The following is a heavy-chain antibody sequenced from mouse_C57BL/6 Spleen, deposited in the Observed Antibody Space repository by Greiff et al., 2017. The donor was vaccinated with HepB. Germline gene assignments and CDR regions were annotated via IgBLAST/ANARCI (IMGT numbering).Heavy chain of an antibody. J-gene: IGHJ2*01. Sequence: VQLQQSGPGLVKPSQSLSLTCSVTGYSITSGYYWNWIRQFPGNKLEWMGYISYDGSNNYNPSLKNRISITRDPSKNQFFLKLNSVTTEDTATYYCARDGSFDYWGQGTTLTVSS. CDR3: ARDGSFDY. V-gene: IGHV3-6*01. CDR1: GYSITSGYY. CDR2: ISYDGSN. D-gene: IGHD2-2*01.